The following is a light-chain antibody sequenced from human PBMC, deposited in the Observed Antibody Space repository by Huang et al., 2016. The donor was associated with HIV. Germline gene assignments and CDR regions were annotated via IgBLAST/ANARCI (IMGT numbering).Light chain of an antibody. CDR1: RGVSGGF. CDR3: QQYGRSLT. V-gene: IGKV3-20*01. J-gene: IGKJ3*01. Sequence: EIVLPQSTGTLSLSPGESATLSCRALRGVSGGFFAWYQQKPGQAPRLLIYGASSRATVSPDRFSGSGAGTDFTLTISRLEPEDFAVYYCQQYGRSLTFGPGTTVDMK. CDR2: GAS.